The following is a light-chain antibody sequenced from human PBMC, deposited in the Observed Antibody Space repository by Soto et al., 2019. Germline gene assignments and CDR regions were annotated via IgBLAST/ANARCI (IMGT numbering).Light chain of an antibody. CDR3: LQDYSYPFT. J-gene: IGKJ3*01. CDR1: QAIRND. V-gene: IGKV1-6*01. CDR2: AAS. Sequence: AIQMTHSPSSLSASVGDIVTITCRSIQAIRNDLAWYQQKPGKAPKLLIYAASSLQIRVPSRFSGSGSGTDFTLTISSLQPEDFETYYCLQDYSYPFTFGPGTKVDIK.